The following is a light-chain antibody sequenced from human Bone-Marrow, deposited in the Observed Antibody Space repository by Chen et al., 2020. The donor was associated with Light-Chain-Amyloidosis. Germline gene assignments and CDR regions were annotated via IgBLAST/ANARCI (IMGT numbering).Light chain of an antibody. CDR3: QVWDRGSDRPV. CDR2: DDS. J-gene: IGLJ3*02. V-gene: IGLV3-21*02. Sequence: SYVLTQPSSVSVAPGQTATIACGGNNIGSTSVHWYQQPPGQAPLLVVYDDSDRPSGIPERLSGCNSGHTATLRISRVEAGDEADYYCQVWDRGSDRPVFGGGTKLTVL. CDR1: NIGSTS.